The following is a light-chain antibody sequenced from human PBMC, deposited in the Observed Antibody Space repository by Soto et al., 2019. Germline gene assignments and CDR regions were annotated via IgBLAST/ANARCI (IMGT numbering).Light chain of an antibody. J-gene: IGKJ1*01. Sequence: EIVLTQSPGTLSLSPGERATLSCRASQSVSSSYLAWYQQKPGQAPRLLIYGASSRATGIPDRFSGSGSGTDFTLTISRLEPEDFAVYYCQQYGSSRLTVGQGTKVEIK. CDR1: QSVSSSY. CDR2: GAS. V-gene: IGKV3-20*01. CDR3: QQYGSSRLT.